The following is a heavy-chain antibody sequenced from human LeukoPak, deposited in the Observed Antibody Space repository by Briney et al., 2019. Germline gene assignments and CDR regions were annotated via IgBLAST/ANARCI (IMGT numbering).Heavy chain of an antibody. CDR3: ARDLLIAAAGTYWFDP. CDR2: ISSSSSYI. CDR1: GFTFSSYS. D-gene: IGHD6-13*01. V-gene: IGHV3-21*01. J-gene: IGHJ5*02. Sequence: GGSLRLSCAASGFTFSSYSMNWVRQAPGKGLEWVSSISSSSSYIYYADSVKGRSTISRDNAKNSLYLQMNSLRAEDTAVYYCARDLLIAAAGTYWFDPWGQGTLVTVSS.